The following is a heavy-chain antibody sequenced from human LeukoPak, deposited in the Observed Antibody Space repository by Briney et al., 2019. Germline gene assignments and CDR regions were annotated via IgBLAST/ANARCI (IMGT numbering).Heavy chain of an antibody. D-gene: IGHD5-18*01. Sequence: GGSLRLSCAASGFTFNNAWMNWVRQAPGKGLEWVSSISSSSSYIYYADSVKGRFTISRDNAKNSLYLQVNSLRAEDTAVYYCARDSPGVSGYSYGRPGFDYWGQGTLVTVSS. CDR3: ARDSPGVSGYSYGRPGFDY. CDR1: GFTFNNAW. CDR2: ISSSSSYI. J-gene: IGHJ4*02. V-gene: IGHV3-21*01.